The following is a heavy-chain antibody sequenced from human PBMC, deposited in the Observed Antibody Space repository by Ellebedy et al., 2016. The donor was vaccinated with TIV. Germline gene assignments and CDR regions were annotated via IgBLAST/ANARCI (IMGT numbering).Heavy chain of an antibody. Sequence: SETLSLTCTVSGGSISSGGYYWSWIRQHPGKGLEWIGYIYYSGSTYYNPSLKSRVTISVDTSKNQFSLKLSSVTAADTAVYYCAREWGLGFGEPRIDYWGQGTLVTVSS. V-gene: IGHV4-31*03. D-gene: IGHD3-10*01. J-gene: IGHJ4*02. CDR2: IYYSGST. CDR1: GGSISSGGYY. CDR3: AREWGLGFGEPRIDY.